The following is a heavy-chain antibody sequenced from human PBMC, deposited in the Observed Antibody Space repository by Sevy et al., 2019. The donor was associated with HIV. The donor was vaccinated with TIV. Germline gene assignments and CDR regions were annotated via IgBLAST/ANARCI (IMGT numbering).Heavy chain of an antibody. CDR1: GFIFSSYG. CDR3: ARDRRGGTGGYYGLDV. D-gene: IGHD3-10*01. J-gene: IGHJ6*02. V-gene: IGHV3-NL1*01. Sequence: GGSLRLSCAASGFIFSSYGMHWVRQAPGKGLEWVSLIYSGGPTYYTDSVKGRFTISRDNSKNTLYLQMKSLRAEDTAVYYCARDRRGGTGGYYGLDVWGQGTTVTVSS. CDR2: IYSGGPT.